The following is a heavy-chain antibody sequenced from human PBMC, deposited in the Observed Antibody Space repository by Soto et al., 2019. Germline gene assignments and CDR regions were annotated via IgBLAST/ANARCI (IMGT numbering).Heavy chain of an antibody. CDR1: VYTFTSYG. CDR3: ARDFYPLAYYFDY. V-gene: IGHV1-18*04. Sequence: ASVKVSCNASVYTFTSYGISWVRQSPGQGLEWMGCISAYNVNTNYAHKLQGRVTMTTDTSTSTAYMELRSLRSDDTAVYYCARDFYPLAYYFDYWGQGTLVTVSS. CDR2: ISAYNVNT. J-gene: IGHJ4*02.